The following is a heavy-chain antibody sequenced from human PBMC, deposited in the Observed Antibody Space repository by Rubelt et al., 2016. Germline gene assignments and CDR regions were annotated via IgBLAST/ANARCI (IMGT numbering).Heavy chain of an antibody. CDR2: INHSGST. V-gene: IGHV4-34*01. D-gene: IGHD2-2*01. Sequence: GSLRLSCAASGFTFSNAWMTWIRQPPGKGLEWIGEINHSGSTNYNPSLKSRVTIPVDTSKNQFSLKLSAVTAADTAVYYCARVNIVVVPSANLDYWGQGTLVTVSS. CDR3: ARVNIVVVPSANLDY. CDR1: GFTFSNAW. J-gene: IGHJ4*02.